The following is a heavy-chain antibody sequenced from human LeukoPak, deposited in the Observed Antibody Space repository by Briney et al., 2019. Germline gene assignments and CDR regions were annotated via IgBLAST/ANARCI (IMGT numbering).Heavy chain of an antibody. J-gene: IGHJ4*02. CDR2: IKSETAGGTT. CDR1: GFTFSDAW. V-gene: IGHV3-15*01. CDR3: TTPPE. Sequence: GGSLRLSCAASGFTFSDAWMSWVRQAPGKGLEWVGRIKSETAGGTTDYAAPVKGRLTISRDDLKNTPYLQMDSLTTEDTAVYYCTTPPEWGQGTLVTVSS. D-gene: IGHD1-14*01.